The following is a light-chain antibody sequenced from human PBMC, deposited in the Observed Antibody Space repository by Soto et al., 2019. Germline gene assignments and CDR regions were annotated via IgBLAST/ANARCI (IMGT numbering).Light chain of an antibody. Sequence: QSALTQPASVSGSPGQSITISCAGTMRDVGAYNLVSWYQQHPGRAPQLIIYEVRNRPSGISFRFSGSKSGNTASLTISGVQAEDEDDYYCSSYTSKSSLIFGGGTQLTVL. CDR3: SSYTSKSSLI. CDR1: MRDVGAYNL. CDR2: EVR. V-gene: IGLV2-14*01. J-gene: IGLJ2*01.